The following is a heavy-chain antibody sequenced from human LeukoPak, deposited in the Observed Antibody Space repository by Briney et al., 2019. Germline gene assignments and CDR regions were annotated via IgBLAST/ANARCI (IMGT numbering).Heavy chain of an antibody. CDR2: IDYRGST. V-gene: IGHV4-59*01. CDR1: NSSISTYY. D-gene: IGHD5-24*01. Sequence: PSETLSLTCTVSNSSISTYYWTWIRQTPGKGLGWIGYIDYRGSTNHNPSLKSRVTISVDSSKKQFSLRVTSVTAADTAVYYCAAGAPKFLHLIYWGRGTPVTVSS. CDR3: AAGAPKFLHLIY. J-gene: IGHJ4*02.